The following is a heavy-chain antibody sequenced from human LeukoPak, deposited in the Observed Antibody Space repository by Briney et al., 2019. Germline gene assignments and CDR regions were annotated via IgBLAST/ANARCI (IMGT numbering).Heavy chain of an antibody. CDR1: GYTFTTYG. CDR2: ISAYNGNT. CDR3: ARDQMGGSYYGYFQH. D-gene: IGHD1-26*01. Sequence: ASVKVSCKASGYTFTTYGISWVRQAPGQGLEWMGXISAYNGNTKYAQKLQGRVTMTTDTSTSTAYMELKSLRSDDTAVYYCARDQMGGSYYGYFQHWGQGTLVTVSS. J-gene: IGHJ1*01. V-gene: IGHV1-18*01.